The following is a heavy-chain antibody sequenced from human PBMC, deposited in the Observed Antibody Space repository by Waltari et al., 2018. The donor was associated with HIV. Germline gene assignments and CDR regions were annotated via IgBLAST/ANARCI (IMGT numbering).Heavy chain of an antibody. J-gene: IGHJ5*01. Sequence: LKQSGPRPIEPSQTLSMTCVVSGDSVSSNRAAWTWVRQSPGGGLEWQGKTYFRFKWMFYYAVVVKSRLTITVDPSTSQFSLYLTSTTPDDTATYYCVRDSFGFDFWSQGILVTV. CDR2: TYFRFKWMF. CDR3: VRDSFGFDF. CDR1: GDSVSSNRAA. V-gene: IGHV6-1*01. D-gene: IGHD3-3*01.